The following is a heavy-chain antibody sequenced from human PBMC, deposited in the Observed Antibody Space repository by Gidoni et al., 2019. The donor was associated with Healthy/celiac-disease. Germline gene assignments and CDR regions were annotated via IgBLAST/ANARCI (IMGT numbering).Heavy chain of an antibody. Sequence: EVQLLESGGGLVQPGGSLRLSCAASGFTFSSYAMSWVRQSPGKGLEWVAAISGSGGSSYYADSVKGRFTISRDNSKNTLYLQMNSLRAEDTAVYYCATLSDVGDYWGQGTLVTVSS. CDR1: GFTFSSYA. D-gene: IGHD1-26*01. CDR3: ATLSDVGDY. CDR2: ISGSGGSS. V-gene: IGHV3-23*01. J-gene: IGHJ4*02.